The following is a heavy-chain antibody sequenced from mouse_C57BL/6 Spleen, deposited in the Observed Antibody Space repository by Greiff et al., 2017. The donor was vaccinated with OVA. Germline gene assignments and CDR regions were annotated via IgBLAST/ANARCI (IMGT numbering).Heavy chain of an antibody. V-gene: IGHV2-6*01. J-gene: IGHJ4*01. CDR3: ARMGYGKDYAMDY. D-gene: IGHD1-1*01. CDR1: GFSLTSYG. CDR2: IWGVGST. Sequence: VHLVESGPGLVAPSQSLSITCTVSGFSLTSYGVDWVRQSPGKGLEWLGVIWGVGSTNYNSALKSRLSISKDNSKSQVFLKMNSLQTDDTAMYYCARMGYGKDYAMDYWGQGTSVTVSS.